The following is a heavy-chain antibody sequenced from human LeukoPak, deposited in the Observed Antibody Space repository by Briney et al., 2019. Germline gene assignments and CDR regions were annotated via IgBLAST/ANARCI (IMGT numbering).Heavy chain of an antibody. CDR1: GFTLSNYW. CDR2: IYSDGNTT. J-gene: IGHJ4*02. Sequence: GGSLRLSCAGSGFTLSNYWMHWVRQAPGKGLVWVSRIYSDGNTTNYADSVKGRFTISRDNAKNTLYLQMNSPRADDTAVYYCARDQGSTSRGIDYWGQGTLVTVSS. D-gene: IGHD2-2*01. CDR3: ARDQGSTSRGIDY. V-gene: IGHV3-74*01.